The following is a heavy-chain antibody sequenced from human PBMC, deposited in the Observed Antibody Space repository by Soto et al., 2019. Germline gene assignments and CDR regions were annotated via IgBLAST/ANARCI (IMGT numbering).Heavy chain of an antibody. CDR3: ARGMIDYRTYNWFDP. V-gene: IGHV4-59*01. CDR2: IYYSGST. D-gene: IGHD4-17*01. CDR1: GGSISSYY. Sequence: SETLSLTCTVSGGSISSYYWSWIRQPPGKGLEWIGYIYYSGSTNYNPSLKSRVTISVDTSKNQFSLKLSSVTAADTAVYYCARGMIDYRTYNWFDPWGQGTLVTVSS. J-gene: IGHJ5*02.